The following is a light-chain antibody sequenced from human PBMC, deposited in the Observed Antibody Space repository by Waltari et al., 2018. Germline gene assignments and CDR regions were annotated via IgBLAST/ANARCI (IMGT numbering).Light chain of an antibody. Sequence: DIQMTQSPSSLSASVEDRDTITCRASQSISNYLNWYQHKPGKAPKLLIYAASSLQSGVPSRFRGSGYGTDFTLTITSLQPEDFATYYCQQSLNTLWTFGPGTKVEIK. V-gene: IGKV1-39*01. CDR2: AAS. CDR1: QSISNY. J-gene: IGKJ1*01. CDR3: QQSLNTLWT.